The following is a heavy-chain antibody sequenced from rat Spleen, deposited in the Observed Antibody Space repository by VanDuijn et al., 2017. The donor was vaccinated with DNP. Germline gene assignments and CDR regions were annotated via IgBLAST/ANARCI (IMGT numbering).Heavy chain of an antibody. V-gene: IGHV5S11*01. CDR1: GFTFSDYY. D-gene: IGHD1-1*01. CDR2: ITPGGTTT. Sequence: EVQLVGSGGGLVQSGRSLKLSCAGSGFTFSDYYMAWVRQPPTKDLEWVASITPGGTTTYYRDSVKGRFTISRDNAKTTLYLQMDSLRSDETATYYCARQYYSPRVYLDYWGQGVVVTVSS. CDR3: ARQYYSPRVYLDY. J-gene: IGHJ2*01.